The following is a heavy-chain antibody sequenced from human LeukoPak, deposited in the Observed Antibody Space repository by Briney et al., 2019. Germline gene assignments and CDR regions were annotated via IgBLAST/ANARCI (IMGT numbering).Heavy chain of an antibody. CDR1: GGSISSYY. Sequence: SETLSLTCTVSGGSISSYYWSWIRQPPGKGLEWIGYIYYSGSTNYNPSLKSRVTISVDTSKNQFSLKLSSVTAADTAVYYCARDSGSGSYYNFNWFDPWGQGTLVTVSS. V-gene: IGHV4-59*01. CDR2: IYYSGST. CDR3: ARDSGSGSYYNFNWFDP. J-gene: IGHJ5*02. D-gene: IGHD3-10*01.